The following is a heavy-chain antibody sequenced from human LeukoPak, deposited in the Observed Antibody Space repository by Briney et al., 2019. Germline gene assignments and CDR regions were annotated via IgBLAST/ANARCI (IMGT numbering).Heavy chain of an antibody. CDR3: ARDSRSGWGNWFDP. CDR1: GGSISSYY. V-gene: IGHV4-59*01. CDR2: IYYSGST. D-gene: IGHD6-19*01. Sequence: SETLSLTCTVSGGSISSYYWSWIRQPPGKGLEWIGYIYYSGSTNYNPSPKSRVTISVDTSKNQFSLKLSSVTAADTAVYYCARDSRSGWGNWFDPWGQGTLVTVSS. J-gene: IGHJ5*02.